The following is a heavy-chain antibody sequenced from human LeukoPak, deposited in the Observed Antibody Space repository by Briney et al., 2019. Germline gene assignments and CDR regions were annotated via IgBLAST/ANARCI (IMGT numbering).Heavy chain of an antibody. Sequence: SETLSLTCTVSAGSISSDYWSWIRQPAGKGLEWIGRIYTSGSTNYNPSLKSRATISVDKSKHQFSLRLSSLTAEDTAVYYCARDYSYYYDSSGYSGDYWGQGTLVTVSS. CDR2: IYTSGST. CDR3: ARDYSYYYDSSGYSGDY. CDR1: AGSISSDY. J-gene: IGHJ4*02. V-gene: IGHV4-4*07. D-gene: IGHD3-22*01.